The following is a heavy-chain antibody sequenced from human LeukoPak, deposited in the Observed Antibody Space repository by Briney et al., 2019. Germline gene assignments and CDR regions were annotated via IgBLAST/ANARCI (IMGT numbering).Heavy chain of an antibody. D-gene: IGHD3-22*01. CDR3: ARQLYYYDSSGQTNWFDP. CDR2: ISSSSSYI. CDR1: GFTFSSYS. V-gene: IGHV3-21*01. J-gene: IGHJ5*02. Sequence: GGALRLSCAASGFTFSSYSMNWVRQAPGKGLEWVSSISSSSSYIYYADSVKGRFTISRDNAKNSLYLQMNSLRAEDTAVYYCARQLYYYDSSGQTNWFDPWGQGTLVTVSS.